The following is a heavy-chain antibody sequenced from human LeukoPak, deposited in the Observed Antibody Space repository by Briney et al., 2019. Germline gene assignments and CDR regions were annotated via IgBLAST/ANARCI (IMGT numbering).Heavy chain of an antibody. Sequence: GGSLRLSCAASGFTLSSYWMHWVRQAPGKGLEWVSAISGSGGSTYYADSVKGRFTISRDNSKNTLYLQMNSLRAEDTAVYYCAKDDGAVAGTYFDYWGQGTLVTVSS. CDR3: AKDDGAVAGTYFDY. V-gene: IGHV3-23*01. J-gene: IGHJ4*02. CDR1: GFTLSSYW. D-gene: IGHD6-19*01. CDR2: ISGSGGST.